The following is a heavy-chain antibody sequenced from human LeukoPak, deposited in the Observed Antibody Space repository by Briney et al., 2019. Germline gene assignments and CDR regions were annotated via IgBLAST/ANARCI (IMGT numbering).Heavy chain of an antibody. J-gene: IGHJ4*02. Sequence: EGSLRLSCAASGFTVRNNYMNWVRQAPGKGLEWVSFIYGSSSTYYADSVKGRFTISRDSSKNTLYLQMNSVRAEDTAVYYCARTVGGVFDYWGQGTLVTVSS. D-gene: IGHD1-26*01. CDR1: GFTVRNNY. V-gene: IGHV3-66*01. CDR2: IYGSSST. CDR3: ARTVGGVFDY.